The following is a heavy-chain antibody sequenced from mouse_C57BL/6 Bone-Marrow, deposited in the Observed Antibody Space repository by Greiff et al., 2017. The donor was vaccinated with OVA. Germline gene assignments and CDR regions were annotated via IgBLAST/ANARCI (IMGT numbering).Heavy chain of an antibody. Sequence: VMLVESGPELVKPGASVKISCKASGYAFSSSWMNWVKQRPGKGLEWIGRIYPGDGDTNYNGKFTGKATLTADNSSSTAYMQLSSLTSEDSAVYFCARHYGNYYAMDYWGQGTSVTVSS. J-gene: IGHJ4*01. CDR2: IYPGDGDT. CDR3: ARHYGNYYAMDY. CDR1: GYAFSSSW. D-gene: IGHD2-1*01. V-gene: IGHV1-82*01.